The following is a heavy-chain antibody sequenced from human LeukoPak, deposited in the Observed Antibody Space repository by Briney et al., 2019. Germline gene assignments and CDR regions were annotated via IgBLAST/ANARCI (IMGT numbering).Heavy chain of an antibody. CDR3: ARRYSSHHDAFDI. CDR1: GYTFTGYY. D-gene: IGHD3-9*01. CDR2: INPNSSGT. J-gene: IGHJ3*02. Sequence: ASVKVSCKASGYTFTGYYMHWVRQAPGQGLEWMGWINPNSSGTNYAQKFQGRVTMTRDTSISTAYMELSRLRSDDTAVYYCARRYSSHHDAFDIWGQGTMVTVSS. V-gene: IGHV1-2*02.